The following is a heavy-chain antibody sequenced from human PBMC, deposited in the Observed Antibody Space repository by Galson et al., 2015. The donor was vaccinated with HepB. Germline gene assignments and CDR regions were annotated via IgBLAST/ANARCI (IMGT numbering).Heavy chain of an antibody. Sequence: SLRLSCAASGFTFSRYWMSWVRQAPGKGLEWVANIKQDGSEKHYVDSVKGRFTISRDNAKNSLYLQMNSLRAEDTAVYYCARDKGLVGATGTCDIWGQGTMVTVSS. J-gene: IGHJ3*02. CDR3: ARDKGLVGATGTCDI. CDR2: IKQDGSEK. V-gene: IGHV3-7*01. CDR1: GFTFSRYW. D-gene: IGHD1-26*01.